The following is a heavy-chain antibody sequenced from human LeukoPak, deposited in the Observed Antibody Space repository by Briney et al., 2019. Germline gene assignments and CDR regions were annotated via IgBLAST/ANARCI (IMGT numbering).Heavy chain of an antibody. V-gene: IGHV3-7*01. CDR1: VFTSTVHW. CDR2: INQGGSDK. D-gene: IGHD1-14*01. Sequence: GRTLRLSCAASVFTSTVHWKSCVRQAPGTGLEWVANINQGGSDKYYVDSVKGRFTISRDNANNLLYLQMNSLRGEDTAVYYCTRDRSRAEDDWGQGTLVTVSS. CDR3: TRDRSRAEDD. J-gene: IGHJ4*02.